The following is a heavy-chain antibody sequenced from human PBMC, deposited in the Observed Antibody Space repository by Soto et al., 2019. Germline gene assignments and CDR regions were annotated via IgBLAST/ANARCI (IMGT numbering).Heavy chain of an antibody. CDR2: VIPIFGTA. CDR3: ARDGYCSGGSCYLNFDY. CDR1: GGTFSSYA. Sequence: SVKVSCKASGGTFSSYAISWVRQAPGQGLEWMGGVIPIFGTANYAQKFQGRVTITADESTSTAYMELSSLRSEDTAVYYCARDGYCSGGSCYLNFDYWGQGTLVTVSS. V-gene: IGHV1-69*13. D-gene: IGHD2-15*01. J-gene: IGHJ4*02.